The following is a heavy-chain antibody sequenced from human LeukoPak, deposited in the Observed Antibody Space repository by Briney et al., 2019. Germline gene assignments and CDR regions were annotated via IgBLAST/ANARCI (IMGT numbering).Heavy chain of an antibody. CDR1: EFTFSNYD. CDR3: AKDLRHYFDY. CDR2: IRYDGNTK. V-gene: IGHV3-30*02. J-gene: IGHJ4*02. Sequence: PGGSLRLSCAASEFTFSNYDIHWVRQAPGKGLEWVAFIRYDGNTKYYADSVKGRFTISRDKPKNTLSLQMNSLRAEDTAIYYCAKDLRHYFDYWGQGTLVTVSS.